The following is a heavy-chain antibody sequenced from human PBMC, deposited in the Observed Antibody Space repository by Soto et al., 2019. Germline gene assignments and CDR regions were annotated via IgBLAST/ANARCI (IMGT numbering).Heavy chain of an antibody. CDR2: IRSTDSSI. Sequence: QEQLVESGGGLVKPGGSLRLSCAASGFTFSDYSMSWIRQAPGKGLEWISYIRSTDSSIFYADSVKGRFTISRANARSSLYLPMVSLRAEDTAVYYCARRTAVTTSHSFDIWGQGTMVTASS. D-gene: IGHD4-17*01. CDR1: GFTFSDYS. J-gene: IGHJ3*02. CDR3: ARRTAVTTSHSFDI. V-gene: IGHV3-11*01.